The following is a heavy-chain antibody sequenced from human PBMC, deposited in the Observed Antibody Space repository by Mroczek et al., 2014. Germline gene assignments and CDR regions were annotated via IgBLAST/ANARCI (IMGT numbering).Heavy chain of an antibody. J-gene: IGHJ4*02. CDR1: GFTFSSYA. V-gene: IGHV3-30-3*01. Sequence: QVQLVESGGGVVQPGRSLRLSCAASGFTFSSYAMHWVRQAPGKGLEWVAVISYDGSNKYYADSVKGRFTISRDNSKNTLYLQMNSLRAEDTAVYYCARDDEEMATNPGYWGQGTLVTVSS. CDR2: ISYDGSNK. D-gene: IGHD5-24*01. CDR3: ARDDEEMATNPGY.